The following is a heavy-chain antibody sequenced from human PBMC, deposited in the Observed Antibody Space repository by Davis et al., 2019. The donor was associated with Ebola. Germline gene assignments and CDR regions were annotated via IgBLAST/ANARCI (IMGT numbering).Heavy chain of an antibody. D-gene: IGHD5/OR15-5a*01. J-gene: IGHJ3*02. V-gene: IGHV4-4*02. CDR3: ARRTRSAMSTIFHDAFDI. Sequence: MPSETLSLTCAVSGGSISSSNWWSWVRQPPGKGLEWIGDIYHSGSTNYNPSLKSRVTISVDKSKNQFSLKLSSVTAADTAVYYCARRTRSAMSTIFHDAFDIWGQGTMVTVSS. CDR2: IYHSGST. CDR1: GGSISSSNW.